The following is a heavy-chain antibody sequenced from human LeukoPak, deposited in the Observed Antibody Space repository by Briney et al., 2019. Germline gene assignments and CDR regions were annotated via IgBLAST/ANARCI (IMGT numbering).Heavy chain of an antibody. D-gene: IGHD6-19*01. J-gene: IGHJ4*02. V-gene: IGHV3-48*01. CDR3: ASSGWDYFDY. Sequence: GGSLRLSCAASGFTFSSYSMLWVRQAPGKGLEWVSYISSSSSTIYYADSVKGRFTISRDNAKNSLYLQMNTLRAEDTAVYYCASSGWDYFDYWGQGTLVTVSS. CDR2: ISSSSSTI. CDR1: GFTFSSYS.